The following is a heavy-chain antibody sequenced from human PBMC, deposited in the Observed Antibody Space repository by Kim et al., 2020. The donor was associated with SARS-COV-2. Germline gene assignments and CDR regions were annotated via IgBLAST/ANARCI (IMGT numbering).Heavy chain of an antibody. J-gene: IGHJ5*02. CDR3: ARQLFMGGWFDP. Sequence: SETLSLTCAVSGGSISSGGYSWSWIRQPPGKGLEWIGYIYHSGSTYYNPSLKSRVTISVDRSKNQFSLKLSSVTAADTAVYYCARQLFMGGWFDPWGQGTLVTVSS. D-gene: IGHD2-21*01. CDR2: IYHSGST. V-gene: IGHV4-30-2*01. CDR1: GGSISSGGYS.